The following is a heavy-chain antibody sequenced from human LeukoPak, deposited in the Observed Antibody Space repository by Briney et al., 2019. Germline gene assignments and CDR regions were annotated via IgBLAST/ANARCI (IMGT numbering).Heavy chain of an antibody. CDR2: ISSSSSYI. J-gene: IGHJ4*02. CDR1: GFTFSDYW. CDR3: ARGLLQLAGFDY. V-gene: IGHV3-21*01. Sequence: GGSLRLSCAASGFTFSDYWMHWVRQAPGKGLEWVSSISSSSSYIYYADSVKGRFTISRDNAKNSLYLQMNSLRAEDTAVYYCARGLLQLAGFDYWGQGTLVTVSS. D-gene: IGHD6-6*01.